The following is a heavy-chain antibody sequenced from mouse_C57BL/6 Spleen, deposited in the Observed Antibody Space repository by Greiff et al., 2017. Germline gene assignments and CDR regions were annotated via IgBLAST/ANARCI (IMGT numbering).Heavy chain of an antibody. V-gene: IGHV7-3*01. D-gene: IGHD4-1*01. CDR1: GFTFTDYY. CDR2: IRNKANGYTT. J-gene: IGHJ3*01. Sequence: DVKLVESGGGLVQPGGSLSLSCAASGFTFTDYYMSWVRQPPGKALEWLGFIRNKANGYTTEYSASVKGRFTISRDNSQSILYLQMNALRAEESAADYCARGNWDEGFAYWGQGTLVTVSA. CDR3: ARGNWDEGFAY.